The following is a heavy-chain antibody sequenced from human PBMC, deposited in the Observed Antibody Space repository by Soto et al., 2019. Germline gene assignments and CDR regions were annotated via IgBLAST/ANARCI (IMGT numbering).Heavy chain of an antibody. J-gene: IGHJ4*02. D-gene: IGHD6-19*01. CDR1: GFTFSSYS. CDR2: ISSSSSYI. CDR3: ARERCYSSGCYFDY. Sequence: GGSLRLSCAASGFTFSSYSMNWVRQAPGKGLEWVSSISSSSSYIYYADSVKGRFTISRDNAKNSLYLQMNGLRDEDTAVYYCARERCYSSGCYFDYWGQGTQVTVSS. V-gene: IGHV3-21*01.